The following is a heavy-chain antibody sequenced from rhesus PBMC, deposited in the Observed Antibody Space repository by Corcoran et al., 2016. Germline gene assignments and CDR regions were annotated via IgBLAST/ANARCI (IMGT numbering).Heavy chain of an antibody. CDR3: ASDVYSWNGS. Sequence: QLQLQESGPGLVKPSETLSVTCAVSGGSISSSYWSWIRQAPGKGLEWIGYIYGSGSSTNYNPSLKSRVTLSVDTSNNQLSLKLSSVTAADTAVYYGASDVYSWNGSGGQGVLVTVSA. J-gene: IGHJ4*01. CDR2: IYGSGSST. D-gene: IGHD1-14*01. CDR1: GGSISSSY. V-gene: IGHV4-169*02.